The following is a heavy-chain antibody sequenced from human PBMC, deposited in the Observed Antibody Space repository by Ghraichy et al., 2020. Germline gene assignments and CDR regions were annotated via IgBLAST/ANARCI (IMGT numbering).Heavy chain of an antibody. Sequence: GTLSLTCAVSSGSVSNNNWWTWVRQPPGKGLEWIGEIYHSGTTKYRPSLKSRVTMSVDKSNNHFSLHLRSVTAADTAVYFCARGPKFCTSGGCNYYGLDVWGQGTTVIVSS. CDR3: ARGPKFCTSGGCNYYGLDV. CDR1: SGSVSNNNW. V-gene: IGHV4-4*01. CDR2: IYHSGTT. J-gene: IGHJ6*02. D-gene: IGHD2-8*01.